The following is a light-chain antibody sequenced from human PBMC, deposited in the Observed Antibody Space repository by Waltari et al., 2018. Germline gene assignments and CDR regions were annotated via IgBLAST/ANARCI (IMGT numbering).Light chain of an antibody. V-gene: IGKV4-1*01. CDR1: QSVLYSSNNKNY. J-gene: IGKJ5*01. Sequence: DIVMTQSPDSLAVSLGERATLKRKPTQSVLYSSNNKNYLAWYQQKPGQPPKLLIYWASTRESGVPDRFSGSGSGTDFTLTISSLQAEDVAVYYCQQYYSPLITFGQGTRLEIK. CDR2: WAS. CDR3: QQYYSPLIT.